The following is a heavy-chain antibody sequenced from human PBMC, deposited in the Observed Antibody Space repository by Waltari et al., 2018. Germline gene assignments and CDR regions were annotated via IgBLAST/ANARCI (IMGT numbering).Heavy chain of an antibody. J-gene: IGHJ3*02. CDR2: IKKDGSEK. CDR3: ARELKLRHGSRSFEAYDM. CDR1: GFTFCSYW. D-gene: IGHD3-22*01. Sequence: EVQLVASGGGLVQPGGSLRRSCAASGFTFCSYWLFWVCQAAGKGMEWGVNIKKDGSEKKEGDSGKGRFTSARNNANNSLSLQRKSLRAEDTAVYYCARELKLRHGSRSFEAYDMWGQGTMVTVSS. V-gene: IGHV3-7*01.